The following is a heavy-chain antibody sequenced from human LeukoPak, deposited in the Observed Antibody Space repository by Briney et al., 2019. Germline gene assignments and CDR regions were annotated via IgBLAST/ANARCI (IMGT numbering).Heavy chain of an antibody. CDR2: IIPIFGTA. CDR1: GGTFSSYA. Sequence: ASVKVSCKASGGTFSSYAISWVRQAPGRGLEWMGGIIPIFGTANYAQKFQGRVTITADESTSTAYMELSSLRSEDTAVYYCARGEMATITGEYYFDYWGQGTLVTVSS. V-gene: IGHV1-69*13. J-gene: IGHJ4*02. CDR3: ARGEMATITGEYYFDY. D-gene: IGHD5-24*01.